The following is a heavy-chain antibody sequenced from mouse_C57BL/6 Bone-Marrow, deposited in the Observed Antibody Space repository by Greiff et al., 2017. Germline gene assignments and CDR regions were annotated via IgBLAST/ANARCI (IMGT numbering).Heavy chain of an antibody. CDR1: GFTFSDFY. Sequence: EVMLVESGGGLVQPGGSLRLSCATSGFTFSDFYMEWVRQPPGKRLEWIAASRNKANDDTTEYSASVKGRFIVSRDTSQSILYLQMNALRAEDTAIYYCARDYYGSSYWYFDVWGAGTTVTVSS. D-gene: IGHD1-1*01. V-gene: IGHV7-1*02. J-gene: IGHJ1*01. CDR3: ARDYYGSSYWYFDV. CDR2: SRNKANDDTT.